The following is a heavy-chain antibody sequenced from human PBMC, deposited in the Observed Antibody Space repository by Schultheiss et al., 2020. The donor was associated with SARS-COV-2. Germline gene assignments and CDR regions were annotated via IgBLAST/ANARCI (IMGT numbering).Heavy chain of an antibody. CDR3: ASLHYGDYVDY. V-gene: IGHV4-38-2*01. CDR2: IYYSGST. D-gene: IGHD4-17*01. Sequence: SETLSLTCAVSGYSISSGYYWGWIRQPPGKGLEWIGSIYYSGSTYYNPSLKSRVTISVDTSKNQFSLKLSSVTAADTAVYYCASLHYGDYVDYWGQGTLVTVSS. CDR1: GYSISSGYY. J-gene: IGHJ4*02.